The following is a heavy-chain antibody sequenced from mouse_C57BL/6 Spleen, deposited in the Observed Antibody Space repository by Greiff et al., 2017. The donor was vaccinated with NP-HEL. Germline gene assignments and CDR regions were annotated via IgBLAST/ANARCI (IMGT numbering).Heavy chain of an antibody. Sequence: QVQLQQPGAELVKPGASVKLSCKASGYTFTSYWMHWVKQRPGRGLGWIGRLDPNGGGPKSNAKFKSKATLTVDKPTSTAYMQLSSLTYEDSAVYYCARSRDDDGRDYYAMDYWGQGTSVTVSS. CDR1: GYTFTSYW. J-gene: IGHJ4*01. CDR3: ARSRDDDGRDYYAMDY. D-gene: IGHD2-4*01. CDR2: LDPNGGGP. V-gene: IGHV1-72*01.